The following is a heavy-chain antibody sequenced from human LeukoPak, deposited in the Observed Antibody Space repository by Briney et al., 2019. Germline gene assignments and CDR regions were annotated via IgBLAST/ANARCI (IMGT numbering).Heavy chain of an antibody. CDR3: ARDGSDYSGSSGGMDV. V-gene: IGHV1-46*01. Sequence: ASVKVSCKASGYTFTSYYMHWVRQAPGQGLEWMGIINPSGGSTSYAQKFQGRVTMTRDTSTSTVYMELSSLRSEDTAVYYCARDGSDYSGSSGGMDVRGQGTTVTVSS. CDR1: GYTFTSYY. D-gene: IGHD4-17*01. CDR2: INPSGGST. J-gene: IGHJ6*02.